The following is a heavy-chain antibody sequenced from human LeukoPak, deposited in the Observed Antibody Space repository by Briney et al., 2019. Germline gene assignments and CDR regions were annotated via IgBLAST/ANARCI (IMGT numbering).Heavy chain of an antibody. CDR3: AGDYGDYYFDC. CDR2: IYYSGST. CDR1: GGSINSTSNY. J-gene: IGHJ4*02. Sequence: SETLSLTCTVSGGSINSTSNYWGWIRQPPGKGLEWIGSIYYSGSTSYNPSLKSRVTISVDTSKNQFSLKLSSVTAADTAVYFCAGDYGDYYFDCWGQGTLVTVSS. D-gene: IGHD4-17*01. V-gene: IGHV4-39*07.